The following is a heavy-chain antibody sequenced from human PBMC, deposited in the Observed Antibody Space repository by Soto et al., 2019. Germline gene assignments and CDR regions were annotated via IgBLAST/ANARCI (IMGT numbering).Heavy chain of an antibody. CDR3: ARVATLAGYDF. V-gene: IGHV1-18*01. J-gene: IGHJ4*02. CDR1: GYTFTRFG. Sequence: QVQLVQSGAEVKRPGASVKVSCKASGYTFTRFGISWVRQAPGQGLEWMGWISGYNRNTKYAQMVQDRVTMTTDTSTSTGYMELRSLRSDDTAVYYCARVATLAGYDFWGQGTLVTVSS. CDR2: ISGYNRNT. D-gene: IGHD6-19*01.